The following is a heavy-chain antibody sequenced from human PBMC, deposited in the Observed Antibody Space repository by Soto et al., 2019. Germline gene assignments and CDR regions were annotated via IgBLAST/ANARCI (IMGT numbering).Heavy chain of an antibody. D-gene: IGHD3-22*01. CDR2: ISGSGGST. J-gene: IGHJ4*02. V-gene: IGHV3-23*01. CDR1: GFTFSSYA. Sequence: GGSLRLSCAASGFTFSSYAMSWVRQAPGKGLEWVSAISGSGGSTYYTDSVKGRFTISRDNSKNTLYLQMNSLRAEDTAVYYCAKSRGKIVVVGGYFDYWGQGTLVTVSS. CDR3: AKSRGKIVVVGGYFDY.